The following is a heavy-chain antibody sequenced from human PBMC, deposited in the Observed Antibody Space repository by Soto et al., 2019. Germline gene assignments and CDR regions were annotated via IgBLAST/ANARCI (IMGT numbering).Heavy chain of an antibody. CDR3: ARAWTTCFDT. J-gene: IGHJ5*02. CDR1: GYTFSIYY. V-gene: IGHV1-46*01. D-gene: IGHD5-12*01. CDR2: INPATGLT. Sequence: ASMKVSCKASGYTFSIYYIHSVRQAPGQGLQWMGIINPATGLTTYAQKLQARVTMTSDTSTNTVHMDLSRLRTDDTPVFFCARAWTTCFDTWGQGIL.